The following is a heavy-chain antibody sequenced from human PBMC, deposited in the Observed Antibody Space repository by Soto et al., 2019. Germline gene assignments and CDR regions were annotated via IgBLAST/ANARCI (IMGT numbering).Heavy chain of an antibody. CDR2: ISYDGNSE. D-gene: IGHD3-22*01. CDR3: ATEDHSSGHAETFQH. CDR1: GFTFSTYV. Sequence: QVQLVESGGGVVQPGRSLRLSCAASGFTFSTYVMHWVRQAPGKGLEWVAGISYDGNSEHYADSVKGRFTISRDNSKNTLYVQVDTLRTEDTAVYYCATEDHSSGHAETFQHWGQGTLVTVSS. V-gene: IGHV3-30-3*01. J-gene: IGHJ1*01.